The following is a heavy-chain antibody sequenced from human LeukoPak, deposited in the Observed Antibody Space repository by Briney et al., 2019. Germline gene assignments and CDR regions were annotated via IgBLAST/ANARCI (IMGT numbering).Heavy chain of an antibody. CDR1: GFTFSDYY. Sequence: GGSLRLSCAASGFTFSDYYMSWIRQAPGKGLEWVSYISSSGCTIYYADSVKGRFTIARDNAKNSLYLQMNSLRAEDTAVYYCAKSARLGYSSSWYDYWGQGTLVTVSS. CDR2: ISSSGCTI. J-gene: IGHJ4*02. D-gene: IGHD6-13*01. V-gene: IGHV3-11*01. CDR3: AKSARLGYSSSWYDY.